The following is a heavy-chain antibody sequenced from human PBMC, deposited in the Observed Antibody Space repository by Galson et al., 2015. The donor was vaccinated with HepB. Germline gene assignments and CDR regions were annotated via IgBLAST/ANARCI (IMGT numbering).Heavy chain of an antibody. J-gene: IGHJ3*02. CDR3: AILIVGGPGDAFDI. V-gene: IGHV3-30*03. CDR1: GFTFSSYG. Sequence: SLRLSCAASGFTFSSYGMHWVRQAPGKGLEWVAVISYDGSNKYYADSVKGRFTISRDNSKNTLYLQMNSLRAEDTAVYYCAILIVGGPGDAFDIWGQGTMVTVSS. D-gene: IGHD1-26*01. CDR2: ISYDGSNK.